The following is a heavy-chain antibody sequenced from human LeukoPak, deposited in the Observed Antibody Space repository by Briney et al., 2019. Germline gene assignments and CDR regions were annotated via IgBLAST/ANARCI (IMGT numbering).Heavy chain of an antibody. V-gene: IGHV4-34*01. CDR2: INHSGST. J-gene: IGHJ4*02. D-gene: IGHD5-12*01. Sequence: PSETLSLTCAVYGGSFSTYYWSWIRQPPGKGLEWIGEINHSGSTNYNPSLKSRVTISVDTSKNQFSLKLSSVTAADTAVYYCARSGSGYLRYYFDYWGQGTLVTVSS. CDR3: ARSGSGYLRYYFDY. CDR1: GGSFSTYY.